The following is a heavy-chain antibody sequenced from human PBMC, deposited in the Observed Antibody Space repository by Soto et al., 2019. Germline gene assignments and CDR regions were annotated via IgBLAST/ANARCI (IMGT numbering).Heavy chain of an antibody. J-gene: IGHJ4*02. CDR3: ARHSYYYDSSGFYYISYFDY. CDR2: IYYSGST. V-gene: IGHV4-39*01. D-gene: IGHD3-22*01. CDR1: GGSISSGDYY. Sequence: SETLSLTCTVSGGSISSGDYYWGWIRQPPGKGLEWIGSIYYSGSTYYNPSLKSRVTISVDTSKDQFSLKLSSVTAADTAVYYCARHSYYYDSSGFYYISYFDYWGQGTLVTVSS.